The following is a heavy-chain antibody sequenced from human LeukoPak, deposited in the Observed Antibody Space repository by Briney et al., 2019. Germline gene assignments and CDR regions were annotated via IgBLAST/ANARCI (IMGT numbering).Heavy chain of an antibody. J-gene: IGHJ4*02. D-gene: IGHD3-3*01. V-gene: IGHV4-34*01. CDR1: GGSFSKYY. CDR3: AKGLEDRISIFGVVKFYYFDF. Sequence: SETLSLTCAVYGGSFSKYYWTWIRQPPGKGLEWIGEIDHSGSSHYNPSLKSRVTISVDTSKNQLSLKLSSVTAADTALYYCAKGLEDRISIFGVVKFYYFDFWGQGTLVTVSS. CDR2: IDHSGSS.